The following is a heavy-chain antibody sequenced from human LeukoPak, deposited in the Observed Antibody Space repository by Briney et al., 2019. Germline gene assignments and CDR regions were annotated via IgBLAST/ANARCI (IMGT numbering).Heavy chain of an antibody. Sequence: ASQTLSLTCTVSGGSISSGGYYWSWIRQHPGKGLEWIGCIYYSGSTYYNPSLKSRVTISVDTSKNQFSLKLSSVTAADTAVYYCARAPGVATILGAFDIWGQGTMVTVSS. CDR2: IYYSGST. D-gene: IGHD5-12*01. CDR3: ARAPGVATILGAFDI. J-gene: IGHJ3*02. V-gene: IGHV4-31*03. CDR1: GGSISSGGYY.